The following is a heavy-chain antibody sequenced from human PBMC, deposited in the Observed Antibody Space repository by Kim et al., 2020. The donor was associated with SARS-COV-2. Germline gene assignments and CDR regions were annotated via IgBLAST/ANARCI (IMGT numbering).Heavy chain of an antibody. CDR3: ARGVAYYYGSGTYRPGVYYYYGMDV. Sequence: SETLSLTCTVSGGSISSGGYYWSWIRQHPGKGLEWIGYIYYSGSTYYNPSLKSRVTISVDTSKNQFSLKLSSVTAADTAVYYCARGVAYYYGSGTYRPGVYYYYGMDVWGQGTTVTVSS. CDR2: IYYSGST. J-gene: IGHJ6*02. CDR1: GGSISSGGYY. D-gene: IGHD3-10*01. V-gene: IGHV4-31*03.